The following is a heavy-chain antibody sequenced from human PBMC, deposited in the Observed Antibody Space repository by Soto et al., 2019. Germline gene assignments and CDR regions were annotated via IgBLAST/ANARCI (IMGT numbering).Heavy chain of an antibody. CDR3: ARHTTADYGGNSDY. D-gene: IGHD4-17*01. V-gene: IGHV4-39*01. CDR1: GGSISGSSYY. J-gene: IGHJ4*02. CDR2: IYYSGST. Sequence: SETLSLTCTVSGGSISGSSYYWGWIRQPPGKGLEWIGSIYYSGSTYYNPSLKSRVTISVDTSKNQFSLKLSSVTAADTAVYYCARHTTADYGGNSDYWGQGTLVTVSS.